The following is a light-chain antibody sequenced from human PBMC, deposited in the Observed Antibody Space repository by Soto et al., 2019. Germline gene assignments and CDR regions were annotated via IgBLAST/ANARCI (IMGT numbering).Light chain of an antibody. J-gene: IGLJ2*01. CDR3: SSYGGSNNLV. CDR2: EVS. Sequence: QSVLTQPPSVSGAPGQRVTISCTGSSSNIGAGYDVHWYQQLPGTAPKLMIYEVSKRPSGVPDRFSGSKSGNTASLTVSGLQAEDEADYYCSSYGGSNNLVFGGGTKLTVL. V-gene: IGLV1-40*01. CDR1: SSNIGAGYD.